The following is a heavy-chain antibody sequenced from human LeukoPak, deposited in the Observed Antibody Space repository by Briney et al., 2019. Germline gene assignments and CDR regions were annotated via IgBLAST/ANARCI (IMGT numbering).Heavy chain of an antibody. Sequence: QPGGSLRLSCAAPGFTFSSYAMSWVRQAPGKGLEWVSVISGSGGSTYYADSVKGRFTISRDNSKNTLYLQMNSLRAEDTAVYYCAKDPDGDYGNWFDPWGQGTLVTVSS. CDR1: GFTFSSYA. J-gene: IGHJ5*02. CDR2: ISGSGGST. D-gene: IGHD4-17*01. CDR3: AKDPDGDYGNWFDP. V-gene: IGHV3-23*01.